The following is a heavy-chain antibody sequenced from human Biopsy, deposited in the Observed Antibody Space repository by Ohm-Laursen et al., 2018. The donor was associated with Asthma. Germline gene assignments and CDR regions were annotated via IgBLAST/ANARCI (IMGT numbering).Heavy chain of an antibody. J-gene: IGHJ4*02. CDR3: ASDFPKDYVRYNFQF. D-gene: IGHD4-17*01. CDR1: GYSLTDLS. V-gene: IGHV1-24*01. CDR2: HDHEEGGT. Sequence: VASVKVSCKFSGYSLTDLSMHWVRQAPGQGLEWMGGHDHEEGGTVNAWRFQGRVTMTEDTSTDTAYMELSSLSSDDTAVYYCASDFPKDYVRYNFQFWGQGTLVTVSS.